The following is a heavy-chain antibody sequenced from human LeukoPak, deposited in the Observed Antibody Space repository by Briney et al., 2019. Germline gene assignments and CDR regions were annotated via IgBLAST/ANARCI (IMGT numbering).Heavy chain of an antibody. D-gene: IGHD1-1*01. Sequence: SETLSLTCTVSGGFISRSSCYWGWIRQPPGKGLEWIGSIYYSGRTYFNPPLKSRVTISVDTSKNQFSLKVNSVTAADTAVYYCARHGWARNDVRNWFEPWGQGTLVTVSS. CDR3: ARHGWARNDVRNWFEP. CDR1: GGFISRSSCY. J-gene: IGHJ5*02. CDR2: IYYSGRT. V-gene: IGHV4-39*01.